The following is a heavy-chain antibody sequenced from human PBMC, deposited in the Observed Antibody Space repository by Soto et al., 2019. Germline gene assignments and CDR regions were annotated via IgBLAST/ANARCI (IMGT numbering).Heavy chain of an antibody. CDR1: GFTFGDYW. CDR3: ATAEVDY. V-gene: IGHV3-74*03. Sequence: EVQLVESGGGLVQPGGSLRLSCAASGFTFGDYWMHWVRQPPGKGPEWVSRMTGDGGTTQYADSVKGRFTASRDNAKSTLYLQMNRLRAEGTAVYYCATAEVDYWGPGTLVTVSS. J-gene: IGHJ4*02. CDR2: MTGDGGTT.